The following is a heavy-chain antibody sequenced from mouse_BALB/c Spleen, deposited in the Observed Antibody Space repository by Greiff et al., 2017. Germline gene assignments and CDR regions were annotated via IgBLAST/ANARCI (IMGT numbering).Heavy chain of an antibody. D-gene: IGHD2-1*01. CDR3: ASIYYGNPPYAMDY. CDR1: GYTFTSYW. V-gene: IGHV1-7*01. J-gene: IGHJ4*01. CDR2: INPSTGYT. Sequence: QVHVKQSGAELAKPGASVKMSCKASGYTFTSYWMHWVKQRPGQGLEWIGYINPSTGYTEYNQKFKDKATLTADKSSSTAYMQLSSLTSEDSAVYYCASIYYGNPPYAMDYWGQGTSVTVSS.